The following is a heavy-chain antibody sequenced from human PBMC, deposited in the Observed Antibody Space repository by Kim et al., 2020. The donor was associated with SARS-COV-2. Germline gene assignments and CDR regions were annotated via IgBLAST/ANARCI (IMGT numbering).Heavy chain of an antibody. D-gene: IGHD3-10*01. CDR3: AKDRELDRGAFEY. J-gene: IGHJ4*02. CDR1: GFTFSSFA. CDR2: ISGGGDST. Sequence: GGSLRLSCAASGFTFSSFAMSWVRQAPGKGLVWVSGISGGGDSTYYSDSVKGRFTISRDSSKNTLYLQMTSLRAEDTALYYCAKDRELDRGAFEYWGQGTLVTVSS. V-gene: IGHV3-23*01.